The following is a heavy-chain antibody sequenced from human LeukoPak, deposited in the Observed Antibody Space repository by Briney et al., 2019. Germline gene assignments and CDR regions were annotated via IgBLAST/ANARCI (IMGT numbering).Heavy chain of an antibody. J-gene: IGHJ4*02. CDR2: INPNIGGT. CDR1: GYTFIAYF. CDR3: ARGHLEGSLGYFDS. Sequence: ASVKVSCKSSGYTFIAYFIHWVRLAPGQGLEWMGWINPNIGGTNYAQKFQGRVTMTRDTSISTAYMELSSLGSDDTAVYYCARGHLEGSLGYFDSWGQGALVTVSS. D-gene: IGHD3-3*01. V-gene: IGHV1-2*02.